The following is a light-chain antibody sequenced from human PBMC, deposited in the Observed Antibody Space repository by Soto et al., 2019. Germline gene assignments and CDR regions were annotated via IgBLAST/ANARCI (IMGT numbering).Light chain of an antibody. CDR2: DVS. CDR3: QQRSAWPLT. Sequence: EIVLTQSPATLSLSPGERATLSCRASHYVGISLAWYQQKPGQAPRLLIWDVSNRATGIPARFSGSGSGTDFPLTITSLEPEDSAVYYCQQRSAWPLTFGGGTRVEIK. V-gene: IGKV3-11*01. CDR1: HYVGIS. J-gene: IGKJ4*01.